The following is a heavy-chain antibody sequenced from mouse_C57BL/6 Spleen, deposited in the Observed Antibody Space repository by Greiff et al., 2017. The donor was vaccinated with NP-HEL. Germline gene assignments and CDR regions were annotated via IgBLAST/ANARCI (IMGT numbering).Heavy chain of an antibody. D-gene: IGHD3-2*02. CDR2: IDPSDSYT. J-gene: IGHJ3*01. CDR1: GYTFTSYW. CDR3: ARRETAQASL. Sequence: VQLQQPGAELVKPGASVKLSCKASGYTFTSYWMQWVKQRPGQGLEWIGEIDPSDSYTNYNQKFKGKATLTVDTSSSTAYMQLSSLTSEDSAVYYCARRETAQASLWGQGTLVTVSA. V-gene: IGHV1-50*01.